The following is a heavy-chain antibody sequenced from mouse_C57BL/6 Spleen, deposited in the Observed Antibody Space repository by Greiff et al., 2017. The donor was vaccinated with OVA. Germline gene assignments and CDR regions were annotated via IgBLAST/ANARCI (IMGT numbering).Heavy chain of an antibody. J-gene: IGHJ2*01. CDR2: ISSGSSTI. V-gene: IGHV5-17*01. CDR3: ARSPFYYFDY. CDR1: GFTFSDYG. Sequence: EVQVVESGGGLVKPGGSLKLSCAASGFTFSDYGMHWVRQAPEKGLEWVAYISSGSSTIYYADTVKGRFTISRDNAKNTLFLQMTSLRSEDTAMYYCARSPFYYFDYWGQGTTLTVSS.